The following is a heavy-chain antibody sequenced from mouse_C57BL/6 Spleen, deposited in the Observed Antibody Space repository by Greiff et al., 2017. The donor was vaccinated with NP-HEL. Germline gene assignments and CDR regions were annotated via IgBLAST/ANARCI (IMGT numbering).Heavy chain of an antibody. CDR2: IHPNSGST. D-gene: IGHD1-1*01. Sequence: QVQLQQPGAELVKPGASVKLSCKASGYTFTSYWMHWVKQRPGQGLEWIGMIHPNSGSTNYNEKFKSKATLTVDKSSSTAYMQLSSLTSEDSAVYYCARGPDLYGSSPDYWGQGTTLTVSS. J-gene: IGHJ2*01. CDR3: ARGPDLYGSSPDY. V-gene: IGHV1-64*01. CDR1: GYTFTSYW.